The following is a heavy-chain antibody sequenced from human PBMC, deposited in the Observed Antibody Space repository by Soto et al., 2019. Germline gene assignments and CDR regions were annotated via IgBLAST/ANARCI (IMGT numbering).Heavy chain of an antibody. CDR3: ARGLSVTLLDN. D-gene: IGHD4-17*01. CDR2: IYYSGST. J-gene: IGHJ4*02. Sequence: QVQLQESGPGLVKPSQTLSLTCTVSGGSISTGGYYWTWIRQHPGKGLEWIGYIYYSGSTYYTPSLNSRVTISVDTSKNQFSLKLSSVTAAATAVYYCARGLSVTLLDNWGQGTLVTVSS. CDR1: GGSISTGGYY. V-gene: IGHV4-31*03.